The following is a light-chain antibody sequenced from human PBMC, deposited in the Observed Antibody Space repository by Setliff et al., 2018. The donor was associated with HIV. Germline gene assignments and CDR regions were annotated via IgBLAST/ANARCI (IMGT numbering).Light chain of an antibody. V-gene: IGLV2-14*03. Sequence: QSALAQPASVSGSPGQSTTISCTGTSSDVCTYNYVSWYQQHPGKAPKLIIYDVSKRPSGVSNRFSGSKSGNTASLTISGLQAEDEADYYCSSYTSSSTYVFGTGTKVTVL. CDR1: SSDVCTYNY. CDR3: SSYTSSSTYV. CDR2: DVS. J-gene: IGLJ1*01.